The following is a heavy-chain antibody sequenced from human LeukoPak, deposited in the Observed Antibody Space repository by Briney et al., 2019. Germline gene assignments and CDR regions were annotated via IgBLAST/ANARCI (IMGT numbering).Heavy chain of an antibody. CDR3: ASRIAVAGTVDY. Sequence: GASVKVSCKVSGYTLTELSMHWVRQAPGKGLEWMGGFDPEDGETIYAQKFQGRVTMTEDTSTDTAYMGLSSLRSEDTAVYYCASRIAVAGTVDYWGQGTLVTVSS. D-gene: IGHD6-19*01. CDR2: FDPEDGET. V-gene: IGHV1-24*01. J-gene: IGHJ4*02. CDR1: GYTLTELS.